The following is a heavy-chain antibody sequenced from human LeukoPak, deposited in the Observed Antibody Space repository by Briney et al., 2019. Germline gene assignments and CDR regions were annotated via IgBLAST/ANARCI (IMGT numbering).Heavy chain of an antibody. V-gene: IGHV1-69*13. D-gene: IGHD3-22*01. Sequence: GASVKVSCTASGGTFSTVTLNWVRQAPGQGLEWIGGITPLFRTPNYAQKFQGRVTITADESTSTAYMELSSLRSEDTAVYYCAREAIPSRHDYYDSSGYYYFDYWGQGTLVTVSS. CDR2: ITPLFRTP. CDR1: GGTFSTVT. J-gene: IGHJ4*02. CDR3: AREAIPSRHDYYDSSGYYYFDY.